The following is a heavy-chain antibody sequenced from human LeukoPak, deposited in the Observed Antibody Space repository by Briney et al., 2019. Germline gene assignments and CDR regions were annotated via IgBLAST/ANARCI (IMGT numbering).Heavy chain of an antibody. D-gene: IGHD3-10*01. CDR3: ARRYYYNLGSFPFDF. CDR1: GGPFSGYF. J-gene: IGHJ4*02. CDR2: IHNSGTT. Sequence: SETLSLTCAVSGGPFSGYFWSWIRQPPGKGLEWIGEIHNSGTTNYNPSLNSRVTISEDTSKNQIYLNLRSVAAADTAVYYCARRYYYNLGSFPFDFWGQGTLVTVSS. V-gene: IGHV4-34*01.